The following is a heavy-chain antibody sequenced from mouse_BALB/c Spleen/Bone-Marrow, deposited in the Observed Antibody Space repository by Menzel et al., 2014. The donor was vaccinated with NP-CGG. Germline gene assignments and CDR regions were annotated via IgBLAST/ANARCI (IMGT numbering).Heavy chain of an antibody. Sequence: VQLQESGAELAKPGASVKMPCKASGYTFTSYWMHCVKHRPGQGLEWIGYINPSTGYTEYNQKFKDKATLTADKSSSTAYMQKSSLTTEDSAVYYCARPSGYGGFAYWGPGTLVTIS. D-gene: IGHD2-2*01. CDR2: INPSTGYT. CDR1: GYTFTSYW. V-gene: IGHV1-7*01. J-gene: IGHJ3*01. CDR3: ARPSGYGGFAY.